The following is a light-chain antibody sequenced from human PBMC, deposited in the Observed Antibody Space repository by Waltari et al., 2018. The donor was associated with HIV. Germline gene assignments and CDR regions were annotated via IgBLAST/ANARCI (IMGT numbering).Light chain of an antibody. V-gene: IGKV3-11*01. CDR1: HSVSDY. CDR2: DAS. J-gene: IGKJ2*01. Sequence: EIVLTQSPATLSLSPGERATLSCRASHSVSDYLAWYQQKPGQPPRLLIYDASNRAAGIPARFSGSGSGTDFTLTISSLEPEDFAVYYGQQRTSWSPNTFGQGTKLEIK. CDR3: QQRTSWSPNT.